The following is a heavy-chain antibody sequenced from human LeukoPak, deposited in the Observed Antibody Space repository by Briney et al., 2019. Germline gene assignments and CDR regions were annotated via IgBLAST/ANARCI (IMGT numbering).Heavy chain of an antibody. D-gene: IGHD2-2*01. CDR2: ISAYNGNT. CDR1: GYTFTSYG. CDR3: ARGPMPDRDSSLLDY. V-gene: IGHV1-18*01. J-gene: IGHJ4*02. Sequence: GASVKVSCKASGYTFTSYGISWVRQAPGQGLEWMGWISAYNGNTNYAQKLQGRVTMTTDTSTSTAYMELRSLRSDDTAVYYCARGPMPDRDSSLLDYWGQGTLVTVSS.